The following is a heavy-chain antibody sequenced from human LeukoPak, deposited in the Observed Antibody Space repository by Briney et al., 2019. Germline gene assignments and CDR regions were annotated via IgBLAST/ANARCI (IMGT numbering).Heavy chain of an antibody. D-gene: IGHD3-3*01. J-gene: IGHJ6*03. Sequence: ASVKVSCKASGGTFSSYAISWVRQAPGQGLEWMGGIIPIFGTANYAQKFQGRVTIAADESTSTAYMELSSLRSEDTAVYYCATSVYYDFWSGYMDVWGKGTTVTVSS. CDR3: ATSVYYDFWSGYMDV. CDR2: IIPIFGTA. V-gene: IGHV1-69*13. CDR1: GGTFSSYA.